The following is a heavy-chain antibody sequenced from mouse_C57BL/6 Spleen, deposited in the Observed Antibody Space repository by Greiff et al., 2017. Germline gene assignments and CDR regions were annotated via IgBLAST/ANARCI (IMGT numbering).Heavy chain of an antibody. Sequence: VQLKESGPGLVKPSQSLSLTCSVTGYSITSGYYWNWIRQFPGNKLEWMGYISYDGSNNYNPSLKNRISITRDTSKNQFCLKLNSVTTEDTATYCCARDGSSSWFAYWGQGTLVTVSA. J-gene: IGHJ3*01. V-gene: IGHV3-6*01. CDR1: GYSITSGYY. CDR3: ARDGSSSWFAY. D-gene: IGHD1-1*01. CDR2: ISYDGSN.